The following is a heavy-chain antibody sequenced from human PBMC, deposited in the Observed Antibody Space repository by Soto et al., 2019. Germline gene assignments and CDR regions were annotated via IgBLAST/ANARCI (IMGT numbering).Heavy chain of an antibody. CDR2: IYYSGST. D-gene: IGHD6-19*01. J-gene: IGHJ4*02. CDR1: GGSISSGGYY. CDR3: ARAVARPAGTGDVWFDY. Sequence: SETLSLTCTVSGGSISSGGYYWSWIRQHPGKGLEWIGYIYYSGSTYYNPSLKSRVTISVDTSKNQFSLKLSSVTAADTAVYYCARAVARPAGTGDVWFDYWGQGTLVTVSS. V-gene: IGHV4-31*03.